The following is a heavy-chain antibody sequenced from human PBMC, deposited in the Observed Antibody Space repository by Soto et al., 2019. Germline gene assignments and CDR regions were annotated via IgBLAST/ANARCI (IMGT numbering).Heavy chain of an antibody. D-gene: IGHD4-17*01. CDR2: IIPIFGTA. V-gene: IGHV1-69*05. CDR1: GGTFSSYA. J-gene: IGHJ5*02. Sequence: QVQLVQSGAEVKKPGSSVKVSCKASGGTFSSYAISWVRQAPGQGLEWMGGIIPIFGTANYAQKFQGRVTITXXEXTNXAYMELSSLRSEDTAVYYCARVGTVTTWGNNWFDPWGQGTLVTVSS. CDR3: ARVGTVTTWGNNWFDP.